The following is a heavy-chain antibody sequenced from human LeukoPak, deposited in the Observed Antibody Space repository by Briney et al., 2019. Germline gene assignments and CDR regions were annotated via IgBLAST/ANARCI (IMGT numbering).Heavy chain of an antibody. D-gene: IGHD3-10*01. CDR1: GYSFTSGHY. J-gene: IGHJ5*02. CDR3: ARGERKSYYYGSGSYYRYNWFDP. Sequence: PSETLSLTCSVSGYSFTSGHYWGWIRQPPGKGLEWIGEINHSGSTNYNPSLKSRVTISVDTSKNQFSLKLSSVTAADTAVYYCARGERKSYYYGSGSYYRYNWFDPWGQGTLVTVSS. V-gene: IGHV4-38-2*02. CDR2: INHSGST.